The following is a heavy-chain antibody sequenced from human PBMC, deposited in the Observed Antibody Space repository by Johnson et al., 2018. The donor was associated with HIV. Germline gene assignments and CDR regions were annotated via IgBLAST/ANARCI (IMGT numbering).Heavy chain of an antibody. V-gene: IGHV3-7*01. D-gene: IGHD6-13*01. CDR2: IKQDGSEK. J-gene: IGHJ3*02. CDR1: GFTFSSYW. Sequence: VQLVESGGGVVQPGGSLRLSCAASGFTFSSYWMNWVRQAPGKGLAWVANIKQDGSEKSYVDSVKGRFPISRDNAKNSLYLQMNGLRAEDTAVYHCAKDLYSSSWTNDAFDIWGQGTMVTVSS. CDR3: AKDLYSSSWTNDAFDI.